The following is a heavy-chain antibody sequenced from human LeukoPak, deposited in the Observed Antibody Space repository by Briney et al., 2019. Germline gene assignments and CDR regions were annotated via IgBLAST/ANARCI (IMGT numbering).Heavy chain of an antibody. CDR2: IIPIFGTA. D-gene: IGHD4-17*01. V-gene: IGHV1-69*05. J-gene: IGHJ4*02. CDR3: ARDHDYGDYDVSVY. Sequence: ASVKVSCKASGGTFSSYAISWVRQAPGQGLEWMGRIIPIFGTANYAQKFQGRVTITTDESTSTAYMELSSLRSEDTAVYYCARDHDYGDYDVSVYWGQGTLVTVSS. CDR1: GGTFSSYA.